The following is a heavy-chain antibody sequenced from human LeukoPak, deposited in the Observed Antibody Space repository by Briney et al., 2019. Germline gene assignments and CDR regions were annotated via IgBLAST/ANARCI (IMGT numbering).Heavy chain of an antibody. Sequence: TSETLSLTCTVSGGSISSYYWSWIREPPGKGLVWIGYIYYSGTTNYNPSLKSRVTILVDTSKNQFSLNLSSVTAADTAVYYCARRGIAAAGYDYWGQGTLVTVSS. J-gene: IGHJ4*02. CDR3: ARRGIAAAGYDY. D-gene: IGHD6-13*01. CDR1: GGSISSYY. CDR2: IYYSGTT. V-gene: IGHV4-59*08.